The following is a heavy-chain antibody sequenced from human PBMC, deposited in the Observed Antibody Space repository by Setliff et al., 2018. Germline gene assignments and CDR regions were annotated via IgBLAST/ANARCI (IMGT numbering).Heavy chain of an antibody. Sequence: SETLSLTCDVSGYSISSGYCWGWIRQPPGKGLEWIGSICHSGSTHYNPSLKSRVTISVDTSKNEFSLKVSSVTAADTAVYYCARQAHDLKGGTTLFYWFDPWGQGTPVTVSS. V-gene: IGHV4-38-2*01. CDR2: ICHSGST. D-gene: IGHD1-26*01. CDR3: ARQAHDLKGGTTLFYWFDP. J-gene: IGHJ5*02. CDR1: GYSISSGYC.